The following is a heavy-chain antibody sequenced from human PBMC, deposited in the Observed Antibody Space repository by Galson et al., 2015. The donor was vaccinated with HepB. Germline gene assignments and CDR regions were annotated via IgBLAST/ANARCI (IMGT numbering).Heavy chain of an antibody. Sequence: SLRLSCAASGSNFSSHAFHWVRQAPDKGLEWVALILYDGSSQYYTDSVKGRFTISRDNSKNTLFLQMNSLRAEDTAVYFCTREVTRAIGGGVAGPKSQENVFYIWGQGTMVTVSS. D-gene: IGHD6-19*01. V-gene: IGHV3-30-3*01. CDR1: GSNFSSHA. CDR3: TREVTRAIGGGVAGPKSQENVFYI. J-gene: IGHJ3*02. CDR2: ILYDGSSQ.